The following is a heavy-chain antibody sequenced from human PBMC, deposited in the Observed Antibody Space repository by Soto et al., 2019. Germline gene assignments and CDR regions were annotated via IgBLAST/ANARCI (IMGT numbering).Heavy chain of an antibody. CDR2: IIHIFGTA. D-gene: IGHD2-2*01. Sequence: QVQLVQSGAEVKKPGSSVKVSCKASGGTFSSYAISWVRQAPGQGLEWMGGIIHIFGTANYAQNVQGRVTITADESTSPAYRELSSLRAEDTAVYYCARVRWSRTSGYGILWYFDLWGRGTLVTVSS. J-gene: IGHJ2*01. V-gene: IGHV1-69*01. CDR3: ARVRWSRTSGYGILWYFDL. CDR1: GGTFSSYA.